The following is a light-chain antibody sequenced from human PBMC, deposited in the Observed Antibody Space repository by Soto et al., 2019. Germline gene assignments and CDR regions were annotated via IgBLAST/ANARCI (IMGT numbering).Light chain of an antibody. CDR1: QDISNN. CDR3: QHYDTLPLPVYT. Sequence: DIRMTQSPSSLSASVGDRVTITCQASQDISNNLNWYQQKPGKAPKVLIYDASTLAAGVPSRFSGSGSGTDFALTISGLQPEDFATYYCQHYDTLPLPVYTFGQGTKLEI. CDR2: DAS. J-gene: IGKJ2*01. V-gene: IGKV1-33*01.